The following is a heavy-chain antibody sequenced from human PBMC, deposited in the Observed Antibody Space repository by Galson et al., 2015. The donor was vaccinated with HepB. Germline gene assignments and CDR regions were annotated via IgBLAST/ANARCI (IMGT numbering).Heavy chain of an antibody. CDR2: ISYDGSNK. V-gene: IGHV3-30-3*01. Sequence: SLRLSCAASGFTFSSYAMHWVRQAPGKGLEWVAVISYDGSNKYYADSVKGRFTISRDNSKNTLYLQMNSLRAEDTAVYYCARDLRPYGDFSFDYWGQGTLVTVSS. CDR3: ARDLRPYGDFSFDY. CDR1: GFTFSSYA. D-gene: IGHD4-17*01. J-gene: IGHJ4*02.